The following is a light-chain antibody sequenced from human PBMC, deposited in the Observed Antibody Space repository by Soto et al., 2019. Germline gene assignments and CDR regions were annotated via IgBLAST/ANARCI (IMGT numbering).Light chain of an antibody. CDR1: QSISSY. CDR3: QQRSDWPSRT. V-gene: IGKV3-11*01. CDR2: DAS. J-gene: IGKJ1*01. Sequence: EIVLTQSPATLSLSPGEGATLSCRASQSISSYLAWYQQKPGQAPRLLIYDASSRATGIPARFSGSGSGTDFPLTISSLEHEDFAVYYCQQRSDWPSRTFGQGTRVEIK.